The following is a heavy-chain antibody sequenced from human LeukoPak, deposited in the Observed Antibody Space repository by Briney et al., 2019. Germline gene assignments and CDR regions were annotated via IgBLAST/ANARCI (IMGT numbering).Heavy chain of an antibody. V-gene: IGHV3-23*01. Sequence: GGSLRLSCAASGFTFSSYAMSWVRQAPGKGLEWVSAISGSGGSTYYADSVKGRFTISRDNSRNTLYLQMNSLRAEDTAVYYCAKVPDYDFWSGYYAYMDVWGKGTTVTVSS. CDR3: AKVPDYDFWSGYYAYMDV. D-gene: IGHD3-3*01. J-gene: IGHJ6*03. CDR2: ISGSGGST. CDR1: GFTFSSYA.